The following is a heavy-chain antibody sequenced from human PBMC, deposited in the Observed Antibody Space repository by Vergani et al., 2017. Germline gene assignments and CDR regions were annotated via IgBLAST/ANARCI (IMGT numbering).Heavy chain of an antibody. J-gene: IGHJ5*02. Sequence: QVQLQESGPGLVKPSETLSLTCTVSGGSISSYYWSWIRQPAGKGLEWIGYIYTSGSTNYNPSLKSRVTISVDTSKNQFSLKLRSVTAADTAVYYCARGWSSRSSSWYPWGQGTLVTVSS. V-gene: IGHV4-4*09. D-gene: IGHD6-13*01. CDR3: ARGWSSRSSSWYP. CDR1: GGSISSYY. CDR2: IYTSGST.